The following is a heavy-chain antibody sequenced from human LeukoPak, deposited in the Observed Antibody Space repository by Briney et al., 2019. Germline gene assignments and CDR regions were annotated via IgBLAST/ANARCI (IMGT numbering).Heavy chain of an antibody. V-gene: IGHV3-21*06. CDR1: GFSFSSYS. CDR3: ARGPSAAPTAVNWFDP. CDR2: ISSTSTYI. D-gene: IGHD2-2*01. J-gene: IGHJ5*02. Sequence: GGSLRLSCVASGFSFSSYSMNWVRQAPGKGLEWVSSISSTSTYIYYTDSVKGRFTISRGNAKNSLYLQMDSLRAEDTAVYYCARGPSAAPTAVNWFDPWGQGTLVTVSS.